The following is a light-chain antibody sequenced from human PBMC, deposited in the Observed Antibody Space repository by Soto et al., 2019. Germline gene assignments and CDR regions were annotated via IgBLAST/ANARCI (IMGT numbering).Light chain of an antibody. CDR1: QSLLDNDDGNTY. CDR2: TVS. J-gene: IGKJ4*01. V-gene: IGKV2-40*01. Sequence: DSVMTQTSLSLTDTPGEPSYISCMPRQSLLDNDDGNTYLDWYLQKPGQSLQLLIYTVSYRASGVPDRFSGSGSGTDFTLKISRVEAEDVGVYYCMQRIEFPLTFGGGTKVDIK. CDR3: MQRIEFPLT.